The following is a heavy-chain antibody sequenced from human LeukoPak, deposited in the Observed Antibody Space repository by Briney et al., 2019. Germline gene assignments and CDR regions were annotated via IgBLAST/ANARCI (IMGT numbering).Heavy chain of an antibody. V-gene: IGHV3-23*01. D-gene: IGHD6-13*01. Sequence: PGGSLRLSCAASGFAFNNYAINWVRQAPGKGLEWVSAITGNGDSTYYADSVKGRFTISRDNSKNTLYLQMNSLRAEDTAVYYCAKDQEGPRSWYPLDAFDIWGQGTMVTVSS. CDR2: ITGNGDST. CDR3: AKDQEGPRSWYPLDAFDI. J-gene: IGHJ3*02. CDR1: GFAFNNYA.